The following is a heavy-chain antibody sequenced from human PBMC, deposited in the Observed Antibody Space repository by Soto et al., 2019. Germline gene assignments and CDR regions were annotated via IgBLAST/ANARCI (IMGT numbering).Heavy chain of an antibody. CDR1: GYTFTIYG. CDR3: ARDPIRGYSYGQNWFDP. J-gene: IGHJ5*02. Sequence: ASVKVSCKVSGYTFTIYGISWVRQAPGQGLEWMGWISAYNGNTNYAQKLQGRVTMTTDTSTSTAYMELRSLRSDDTAVYYCARDPIRGYSYGQNWFDPWGQGTLVTVSS. D-gene: IGHD5-18*01. V-gene: IGHV1-18*04. CDR2: ISAYNGNT.